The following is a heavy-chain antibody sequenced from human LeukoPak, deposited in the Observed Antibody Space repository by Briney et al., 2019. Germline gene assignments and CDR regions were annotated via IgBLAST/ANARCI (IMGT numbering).Heavy chain of an antibody. D-gene: IGHD2-2*02. CDR3: ARGVGVVVPAAIAHYYYYGMDV. CDR2: IIPIFGTA. Sequence: ASVKVSCKASGGTFSSYAISWVRQAPGQGLEWMGGIIPIFGTANYGQKFQGRVTITADESTSTAYMELSSLRSEDTAVYYCARGVGVVVPAAIAHYYYYGMDVWGQGTTVTVSS. J-gene: IGHJ6*02. V-gene: IGHV1-69*01. CDR1: GGTFSSYA.